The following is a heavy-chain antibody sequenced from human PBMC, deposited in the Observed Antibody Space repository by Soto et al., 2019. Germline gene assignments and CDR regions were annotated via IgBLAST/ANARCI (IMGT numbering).Heavy chain of an antibody. J-gene: IGHJ5*02. CDR2: IFPSDSDT. CDR3: ARKDKSGYFNWFDT. V-gene: IGHV5-51*01. Sequence: GESLKISCRTSGYRFTSYWIAWVRQMPGKGLEWMGIIFPSDSDTRHSPSFQGQVTISADRSTSTVFLQWASLKASDTAVYFCARKDKSGYFNWFDTWGQGTLVT. CDR1: GYRFTSYW. D-gene: IGHD3-22*01.